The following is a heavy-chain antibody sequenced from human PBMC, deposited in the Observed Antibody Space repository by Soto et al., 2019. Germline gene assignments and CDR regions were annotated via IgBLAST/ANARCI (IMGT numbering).Heavy chain of an antibody. J-gene: IGHJ4*02. Sequence: QITVKESGLPLVKPTETLTLTCTFSGFSLSSIGMGVGWIRQPPGKALEWLALIYWDDDKRYSPSLSSRLTIPRDPSKNQVDLTMNNLDPVDTAPYYCAPLPRGVYDSDRLWEKFDYWGQGTLVTVSS. D-gene: IGHD5-12*01. CDR3: APLPRGVYDSDRLWEKFDY. V-gene: IGHV2-5*02. CDR2: IYWDDDK. CDR1: GFSLSSIGMG.